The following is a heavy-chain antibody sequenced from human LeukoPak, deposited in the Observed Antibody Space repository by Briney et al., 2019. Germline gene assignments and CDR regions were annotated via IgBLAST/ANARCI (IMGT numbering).Heavy chain of an antibody. J-gene: IGHJ4*02. CDR3: ARVGLIAAAGTPDY. Sequence: GGSLRLSCAASGFTFRAYSMNWVRQAPGKGPEWVSHISSSSSTIYYADSVKGRFTISRDNAKNSLYLQMNSLRDEVTAVYYCARVGLIAAAGTPDYWGQGTLVTVSS. V-gene: IGHV3-48*02. D-gene: IGHD6-13*01. CDR1: GFTFRAYS. CDR2: ISSSSSTI.